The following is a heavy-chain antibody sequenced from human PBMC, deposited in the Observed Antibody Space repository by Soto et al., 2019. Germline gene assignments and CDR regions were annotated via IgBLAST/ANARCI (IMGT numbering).Heavy chain of an antibody. V-gene: IGHV1-46*03. Sequence: ASVKVSCKASGYTFTSYYMHWVRQAPGQGLEWMGIINPGGGSTSYAQKFQGRVTMTRDTSTSTVYMELSSLRSEDTAVYYCARCGFANDYGSRRDYGMDVWGQATTVTVSS. CDR1: GYTFTSYY. D-gene: IGHD3-10*01. J-gene: IGHJ6*02. CDR2: INPGGGST. CDR3: ARCGFANDYGSRRDYGMDV.